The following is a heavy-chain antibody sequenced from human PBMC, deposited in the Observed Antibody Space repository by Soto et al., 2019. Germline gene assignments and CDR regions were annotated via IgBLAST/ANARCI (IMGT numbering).Heavy chain of an antibody. D-gene: IGHD6-19*01. CDR2: INPNSGGT. J-gene: IGHJ4*02. CDR3: ARAGRVRAVDGTGLDY. Sequence: GASVQGSFKASGYTFTCYYMHWGRQAPGQGLEWMGWINPNSGGTNYAQKFQGRVTMTRDTSISTAYMELRRLKTDDTAVYYCARAGRVRAVDGTGLDYWGQGTLVTVSS. V-gene: IGHV1-2*02. CDR1: GYTFTCYY.